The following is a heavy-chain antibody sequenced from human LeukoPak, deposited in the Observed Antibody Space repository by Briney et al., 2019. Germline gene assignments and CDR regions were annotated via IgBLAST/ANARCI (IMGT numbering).Heavy chain of an antibody. V-gene: IGHV1-2*02. J-gene: IGHJ4*02. CDR1: GYTFTDYY. CDR3: AGEHCSGGSCRQGFDY. CDR2: INPNSGDT. Sequence: GASVKVSCKASGYTFTDYYMHWVRQAPGQGLEWMGWINPNSGDTSHAQNFQGRVTLTRDTSISSAYMELGSLRSDDSAVYYCAGEHCSGGSCRQGFDYWGQGTPVTVSS. D-gene: IGHD2-15*01.